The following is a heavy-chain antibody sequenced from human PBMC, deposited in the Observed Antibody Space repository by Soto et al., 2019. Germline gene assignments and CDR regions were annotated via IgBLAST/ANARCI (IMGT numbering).Heavy chain of an antibody. Sequence: ASVKVSCKAPGYTFTSHGIIWVRQAPGQGLEWMGWISAYNGNTNYAQKFLDRVTMTTDTSTSTAYMELRSLRSDDTAVYYCARDPTDSSGYYYDYWGQGTLVTVS. CDR3: ARDPTDSSGYYYDY. CDR2: ISAYNGNT. J-gene: IGHJ4*02. CDR1: GYTFTSHG. V-gene: IGHV1-18*01. D-gene: IGHD3-22*01.